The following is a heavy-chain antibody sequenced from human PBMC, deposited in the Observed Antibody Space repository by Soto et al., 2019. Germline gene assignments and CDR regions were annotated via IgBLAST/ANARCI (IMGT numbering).Heavy chain of an antibody. V-gene: IGHV3-30*18. CDR1: GFTFSSYG. D-gene: IGHD5-18*01. Sequence: QVQLVESGGGVVQPGRSLRLSCAASGFTFSSYGMHWVRQAPGKGLEWVAVISYDGSNKYYADSVKGRFTISRDNSKNTLDLQMNSLRAEDTAVYYCANMGYSYGNYGMDVWGQGTTVTVSS. CDR3: ANMGYSYGNYGMDV. J-gene: IGHJ6*02. CDR2: ISYDGSNK.